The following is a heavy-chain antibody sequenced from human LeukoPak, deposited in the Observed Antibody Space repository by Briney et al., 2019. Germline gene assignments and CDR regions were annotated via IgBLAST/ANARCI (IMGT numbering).Heavy chain of an antibody. J-gene: IGHJ4*02. CDR2: IIPIFATT. Sequence: GASVKVSCKASGGTFSSYVISWVRQAPGQGLEWMGGIIPIFATTNYAQKFQGRVTITADESTSTAYMELSSLRPEDTAVYFCARSFCIHGVSYTRPFDYWGQGTLVTVSS. V-gene: IGHV1-69*13. D-gene: IGHD2-8*01. CDR1: GGTFSSYV. CDR3: ARSFCIHGVSYTRPFDY.